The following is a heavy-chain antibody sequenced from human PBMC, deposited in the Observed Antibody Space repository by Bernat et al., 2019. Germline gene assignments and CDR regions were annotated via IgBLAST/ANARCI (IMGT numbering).Heavy chain of an antibody. CDR3: ARGLRPSSTVTTGY. CDR1: GFTFSTYW. J-gene: IGHJ4*02. D-gene: IGHD4-17*01. Sequence: EVQLVESGGGLVQPGGSLRLSYAASGFTFSTYWMHWVRQAPGKGLVWVSRINSDGSTTSYADSVKGRFTISRDNAKNTLYLQMNSLRVEDTAVYYCARGLRPSSTVTTGYWGQGTLVTVSS. V-gene: IGHV3-74*01. CDR2: INSDGSTT.